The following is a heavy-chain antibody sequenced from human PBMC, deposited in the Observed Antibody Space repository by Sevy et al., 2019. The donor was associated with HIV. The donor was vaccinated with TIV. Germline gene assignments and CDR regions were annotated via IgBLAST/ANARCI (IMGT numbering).Heavy chain of an antibody. J-gene: IGHJ3*02. CDR1: GYSISSGYY. CDR3: ARQEEKWGGPFDI. Sequence: SESLSLTCAVSGYSISSGYYWGWIRHPPGKGLEWIGSIYQSGSTYYNPSLKSRVTLSVDTSKNQFSLKLSSVTAADTAVYYCARQEEKWGGPFDIWGQGTMVTVSS. CDR2: IYQSGST. D-gene: IGHD1-26*01. V-gene: IGHV4-38-2*01.